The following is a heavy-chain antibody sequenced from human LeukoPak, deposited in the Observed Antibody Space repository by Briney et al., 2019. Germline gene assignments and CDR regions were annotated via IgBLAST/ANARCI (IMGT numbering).Heavy chain of an antibody. CDR3: ARSARPQDFDY. CDR2: IYYSGST. V-gene: IGHV4-39*01. Sequence: SETLSLTCTVSGVSISGSSYYWGWIRQPPGKGLEWIGSIYYSGSTYYNPSLKSRVTISVDTSKNQFSLKLNSVTATDTAVYYCARSARPQDFDYWGQGTLVTVSS. J-gene: IGHJ4*02. CDR1: GVSISGSSYY.